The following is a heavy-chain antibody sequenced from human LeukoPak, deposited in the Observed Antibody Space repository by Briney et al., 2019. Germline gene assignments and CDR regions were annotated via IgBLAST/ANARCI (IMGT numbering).Heavy chain of an antibody. V-gene: IGHV3-30*02. Sequence: PGGSLRLSCAASGFTFSSYGMHWVRQAPGKGLEWVAFIRYDGSNKYYADSVKGRFTISRDNSKKPLYLQMNSLRAEDTAVYYCARAAPSWNSNWFDPWGQGTLVTVSS. CDR3: ARAAPSWNSNWFDP. J-gene: IGHJ5*02. D-gene: IGHD1-7*01. CDR1: GFTFSSYG. CDR2: IRYDGSNK.